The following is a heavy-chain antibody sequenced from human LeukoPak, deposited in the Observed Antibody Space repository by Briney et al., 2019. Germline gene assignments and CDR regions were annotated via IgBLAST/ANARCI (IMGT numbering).Heavy chain of an antibody. CDR2: IYYSGST. V-gene: IGHV4-59*12. CDR1: GGSISSYY. D-gene: IGHD6-13*01. J-gene: IGHJ5*02. Sequence: PSETLSLTCTVSGGSISSYYWRWIRQPPGKGLEWIGYIYYSGSTNYNPSLKSRVTISVDTSKNQFSLKLSSVTAADTAVYYCAWAAAGFDPWGQGTLVTVSS. CDR3: AWAAAGFDP.